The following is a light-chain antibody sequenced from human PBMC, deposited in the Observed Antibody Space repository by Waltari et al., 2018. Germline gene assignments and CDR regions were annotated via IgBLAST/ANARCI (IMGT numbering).Light chain of an antibody. CDR1: QNLLYGSNNKNY. CDR2: WAS. J-gene: IGKJ1*01. Sequence: DIVMTQSPDSLPVSLGERATINCKPSQNLLYGSNNKNYLSWYQQKAGQPPKLLIYWASSRESGVPDRFSGSGSGTDFTLTISSLQAEDVAVYYCQQYYSSPWTFGQGTKVEIK. CDR3: QQYYSSPWT. V-gene: IGKV4-1*01.